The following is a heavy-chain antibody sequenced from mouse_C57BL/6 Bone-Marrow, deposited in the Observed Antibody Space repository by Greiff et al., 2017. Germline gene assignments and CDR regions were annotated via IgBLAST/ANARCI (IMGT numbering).Heavy chain of an antibody. Sequence: EVQLQQSGPELVKPGASVKISCKASGYSFTGYYMNWVKQSPEKSLEWIGEINPSTGGTTYNQKFKAKATLTVDKSSSTAYMQLSSLTSEDSAVYYCARATTVEDWGQGTLVTVSA. CDR2: INPSTGGT. V-gene: IGHV1-42*01. CDR1: GYSFTGYY. J-gene: IGHJ3*01. CDR3: ARATTVED. D-gene: IGHD1-1*01.